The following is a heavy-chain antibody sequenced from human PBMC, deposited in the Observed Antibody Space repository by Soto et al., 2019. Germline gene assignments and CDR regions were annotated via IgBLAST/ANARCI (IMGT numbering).Heavy chain of an antibody. CDR2: INHSGST. CDR3: AGTLQSGYSIDY. D-gene: IGHD5-12*01. V-gene: IGHV4-34*01. CDR1: GGSFGGYY. J-gene: IGHJ4*02. Sequence: PSETLSLTCAVYGGSFGGYYWSWIRQPPGKGLEWIGEINHSGSTNYNPSLKSRVTISVDTSKNQFSLKLSSVTAADTAVYYCAGTLQSGYSIDYWGQGTLVTVSS.